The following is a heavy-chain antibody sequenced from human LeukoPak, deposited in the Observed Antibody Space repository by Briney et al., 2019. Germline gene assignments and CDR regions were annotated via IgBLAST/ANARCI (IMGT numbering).Heavy chain of an antibody. CDR1: GFPFSSYT. J-gene: IGHJ4*02. V-gene: IGHV3-21*01. D-gene: IGHD3-10*01. CDR2: ISSSGTYI. Sequence: TAGGSLRLSCATSGFPFSSYTMNWVRQAPGKGLEWVSSISSSGTYIYYADSVKGRFTISRDNAKNSLYLQMNSLRAEDTAVYYRARDIKVRGVIGYYWGQGTLVTVSS. CDR3: ARDIKVRGVIGYY.